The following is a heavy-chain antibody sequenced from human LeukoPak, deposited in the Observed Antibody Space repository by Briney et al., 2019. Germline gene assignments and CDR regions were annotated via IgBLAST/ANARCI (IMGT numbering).Heavy chain of an antibody. CDR3: ARGGYYDILTGYYWFDP. J-gene: IGHJ5*02. CDR1: GGSISSYY. V-gene: IGHV4-59*01. CDR2: IYYSGST. Sequence: PSETLSLTCTVSGGSISSYYWSWIRQPPGKGLEWIGYIYYSGSTNYNPSLKSRVTISVDTSKNQFPLKLSSVTAADTAVYYCARGGYYDILTGYYWFDPWGQGTLVTVSS. D-gene: IGHD3-9*01.